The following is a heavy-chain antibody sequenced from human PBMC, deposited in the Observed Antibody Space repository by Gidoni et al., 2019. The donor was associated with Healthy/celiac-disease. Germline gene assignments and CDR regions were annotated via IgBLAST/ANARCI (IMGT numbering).Heavy chain of an antibody. Sequence: EVQLLESGGGLVQPGGSLRLSCAASGFTFSSYAMSWVRQAPGKGLEWVSIISGSGGSTYYADSVKGRFTISRDNSKNTLYLQMNSLRAEDTAIYYCAKDRFLEDLLGAFDYWGQGTLVTVSS. CDR2: ISGSGGST. D-gene: IGHD3-3*01. V-gene: IGHV3-23*01. CDR3: AKDRFLEDLLGAFDY. J-gene: IGHJ4*02. CDR1: GFTFSSYA.